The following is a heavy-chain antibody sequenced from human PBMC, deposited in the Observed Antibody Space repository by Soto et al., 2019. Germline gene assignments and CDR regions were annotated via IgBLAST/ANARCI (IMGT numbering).Heavy chain of an antibody. J-gene: IGHJ4*02. CDR1: GFKFADYA. CDR3: AKTPMESVGTHFFDL. D-gene: IGHD5-12*01. V-gene: IGHV3-23*01. Sequence: GGSLRLSCAGSGFKFADYALAWVRQAPGKGLEWVTSISGAAHGSFTADSVRGRFTVSRDNSKDTLFLQMNNLRAEDTAIYYCAKTPMESVGTHFFDLWGQGTLVTVSS. CDR2: ISGAAHGS.